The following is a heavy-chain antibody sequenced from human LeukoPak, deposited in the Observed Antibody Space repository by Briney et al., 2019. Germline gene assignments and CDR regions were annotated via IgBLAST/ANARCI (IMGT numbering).Heavy chain of an antibody. D-gene: IGHD6-19*01. CDR2: IYTSGST. Sequence: SVTLSLTCTVSGGSISSYYWSWIRQPAGKGLEWIGRIYTSGSTNYNPSLKSRVTMSVDTSKNQFSLKLSSVTAADTAVYYCARDSPGVGSGWLPSQFFDYWGQGTLVTVSS. CDR3: ARDSPGVGSGWLPSQFFDY. V-gene: IGHV4-4*07. J-gene: IGHJ4*02. CDR1: GGSISSYY.